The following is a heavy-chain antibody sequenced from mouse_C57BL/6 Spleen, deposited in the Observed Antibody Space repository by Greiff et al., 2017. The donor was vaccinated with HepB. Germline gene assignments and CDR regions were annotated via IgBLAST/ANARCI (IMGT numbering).Heavy chain of an antibody. J-gene: IGHJ1*03. CDR1: GFTFSSYA. V-gene: IGHV5-9-1*02. Sequence: EVKLMESGEGLVKPGGSLKLSCAASGFTFSSYAMSWVRQTPEKRLEWVAYISSGGDYTYYADTVKGRFTISRDNARNTLYLQMSSLTSEDTAMYYCTRDYNGSRPWYFDVWGTGTTVTVSS. CDR2: ISSGGDYT. CDR3: TRDYNGSRPWYFDV. D-gene: IGHD1-1*01.